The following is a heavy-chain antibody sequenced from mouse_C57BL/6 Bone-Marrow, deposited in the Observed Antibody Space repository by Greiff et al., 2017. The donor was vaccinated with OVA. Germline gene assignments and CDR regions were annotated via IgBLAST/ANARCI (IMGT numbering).Heavy chain of an antibody. CDR1: GFTFSDYY. CDR2: ISNGGGST. CDR3: ARDSGNYFDY. V-gene: IGHV5-12*01. Sequence: EVQVVESGGGLVQPGGSLKLSCAASGFTFSDYYMYWVRQTPEKRLEWVAYISNGGGSTYYPDTVKGRFTISRDNAKNTLYLQMSRLKSEDTAMYYCARDSGNYFDYWGQGTTLTVSS. J-gene: IGHJ2*01.